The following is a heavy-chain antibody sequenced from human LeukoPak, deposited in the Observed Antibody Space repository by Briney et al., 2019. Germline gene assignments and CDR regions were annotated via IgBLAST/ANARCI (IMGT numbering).Heavy chain of an antibody. V-gene: IGHV3-23*01. J-gene: IGHJ5*02. CDR2: ISGGGVTT. Sequence: PGGSLRLSCGPSGFTFSSYAMSWVRQAPGKGLEWVSTISGGGVTTYYADSVKGRFTISRDNSKSTLYLQMNSLGADDTAVYYCAKDQNTSGWSPCVSWGQGTLVTVSS. D-gene: IGHD6-19*01. CDR3: AKDQNTSGWSPCVS. CDR1: GFTFSSYA.